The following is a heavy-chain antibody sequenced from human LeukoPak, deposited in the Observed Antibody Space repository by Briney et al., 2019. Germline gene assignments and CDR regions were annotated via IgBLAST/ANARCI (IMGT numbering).Heavy chain of an antibody. CDR1: GGSISSYY. D-gene: IGHD6-19*01. J-gene: IGHJ3*02. Sequence: SETLSLTCTASGGSISSYYWSWIRQPPGKGLEWIGYIYYSGSTNYNPSLKSRVTISVDTSKNQFSLKLSSVTAADTAVYYCARAPLRIAVATTYTDAFDIWGQGTMVTVSS. CDR2: IYYSGST. V-gene: IGHV4-59*01. CDR3: ARAPLRIAVATTYTDAFDI.